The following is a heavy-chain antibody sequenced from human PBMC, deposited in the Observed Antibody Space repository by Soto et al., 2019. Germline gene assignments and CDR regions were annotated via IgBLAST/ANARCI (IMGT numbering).Heavy chain of an antibody. Sequence: GASVKVSCKASGGTFSSYAISWVRQAPGQGLEWMGGIIPIFGTANYAQKFQGRVTITADESTSTAYMELSSLRSEDTAVYYCARDRTPLYQLLPIGGMDVWGQGTTVTVSS. V-gene: IGHV1-69*13. CDR1: GGTFSSYA. CDR3: ARDRTPLYQLLPIGGMDV. D-gene: IGHD2-2*01. J-gene: IGHJ6*02. CDR2: IIPIFGTA.